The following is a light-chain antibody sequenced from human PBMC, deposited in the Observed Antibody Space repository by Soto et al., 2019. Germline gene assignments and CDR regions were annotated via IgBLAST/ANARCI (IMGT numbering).Light chain of an antibody. J-gene: IGKJ1*01. CDR1: QTVLYSSNNKNY. CDR2: WAS. Sequence: DLGLTPSPVCPSEFLGESATIHYKSSQTVLYSSNNKNYLAWYQQKPGQPPKLLIYWASTRESGVPDRFSGSGSGTDFTLTISSLQAEDVAVYYCQQYYSTPRTFGQGTKVDI. V-gene: IGKV4-1*01. CDR3: QQYYSTPRT.